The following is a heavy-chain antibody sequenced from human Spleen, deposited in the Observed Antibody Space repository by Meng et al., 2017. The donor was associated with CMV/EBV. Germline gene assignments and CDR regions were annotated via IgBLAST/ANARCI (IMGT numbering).Heavy chain of an antibody. CDR1: RFTFSRFA. V-gene: IGHV3-23*01. J-gene: IGHJ4*02. Sequence: GGSLRLSCAASRFTFSRFAMNWVRQAPGKGLEWVSAISSSGGETYYADSVKGRFTISRDNSKNTLYLRMNSLRVEDTAVYFCAKDPSGIAAGKLDYWGQGTLVTVSS. CDR2: ISSSGGET. CDR3: AKDPSGIAAGKLDY. D-gene: IGHD6-13*01.